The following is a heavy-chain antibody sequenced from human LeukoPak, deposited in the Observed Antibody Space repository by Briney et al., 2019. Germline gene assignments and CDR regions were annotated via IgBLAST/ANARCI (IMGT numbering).Heavy chain of an antibody. D-gene: IGHD3-3*01. V-gene: IGHV3-48*01. CDR2: IDARSGIT. Sequence: YPGGSLRLSCAASGFTFTIFGFNWVRQAPGKVPELVSYIDARSGITYYADSVQGRFTISRDNAQESVFLQMNSLRADDTAVYYCARTYDFGRGPPGDAFDNWGPGTLVTVSS. CDR3: ARTYDFGRGPPGDAFDN. CDR1: GFTFTIFG. J-gene: IGHJ3*02.